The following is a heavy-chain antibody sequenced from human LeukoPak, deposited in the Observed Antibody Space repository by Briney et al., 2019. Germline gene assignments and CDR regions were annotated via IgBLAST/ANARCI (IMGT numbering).Heavy chain of an antibody. CDR3: ARGLGYDFWSGYYFWFDP. J-gene: IGHJ5*02. CDR2: INHSGST. D-gene: IGHD3-3*01. CDR1: GGSFSGYY. Sequence: SETLSLTCVVYGGSFSGYYWSWIRQPPGKGLEWIGEINHSGSTNYNPSLKSRVTISVDTSKNQFSLKLSSVTAADTAVYYCARGLGYDFWSGYYFWFDPWGQGTLVTVSS. V-gene: IGHV4-34*01.